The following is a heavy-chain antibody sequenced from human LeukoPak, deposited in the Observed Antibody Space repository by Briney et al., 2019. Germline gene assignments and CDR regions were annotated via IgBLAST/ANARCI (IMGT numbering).Heavy chain of an antibody. CDR1: GVSISSYY. V-gene: IGHV4-59*01. CDR2: IYYSGST. CDR3: ARYGRDGYTSYYYYGMDV. J-gene: IGHJ6*02. D-gene: IGHD5-24*01. Sequence: SETLSLTCTVSGVSISSYYWSWIRQPPGKGLEWIGYIYYSGSTNYNPSLKSRVTISVDMSKNQFSLKLSSVTAADTAVYYCARYGRDGYTSYYYYGMDVWGQGTTVTVSS.